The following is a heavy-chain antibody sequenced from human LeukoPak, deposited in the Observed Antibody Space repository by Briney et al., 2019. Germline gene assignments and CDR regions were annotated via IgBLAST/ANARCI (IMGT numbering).Heavy chain of an antibody. Sequence: GGSLRLSCAASGFTFSSYGMHWVRQAPGKGLEWVAVISYDGSNKYYPDSVKGRFTISRDNSKNTLYLQMNSLRAEDTAVYYCARDSWSLDYWGQGTLVTVSS. D-gene: IGHD6-13*01. V-gene: IGHV3-30*03. CDR2: ISYDGSNK. CDR3: ARDSWSLDY. CDR1: GFTFSSYG. J-gene: IGHJ4*02.